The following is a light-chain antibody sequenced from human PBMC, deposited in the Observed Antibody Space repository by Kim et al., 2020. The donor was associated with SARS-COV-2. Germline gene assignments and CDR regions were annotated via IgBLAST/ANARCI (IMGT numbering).Light chain of an antibody. CDR2: DAS. Sequence: GDRVTLTCRASQGISRALAWYQQQPGKAPKLLIHDASSLQRGVPSRFSGSGSGTEFTLTITSLQPEDFATYYCQQFNNYPLTFG. CDR3: QQFNNYPLT. J-gene: IGKJ5*01. CDR1: QGISRA. V-gene: IGKV1D-13*01.